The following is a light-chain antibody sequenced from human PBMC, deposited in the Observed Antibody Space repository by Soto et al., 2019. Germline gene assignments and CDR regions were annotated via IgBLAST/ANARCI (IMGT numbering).Light chain of an antibody. Sequence: EMVMTQSPATLSVSPGERATLSCRASQSVSSNLAWYQQKPGQAPTLLIYGASARATGIPVRFSGSRSGTEFTLTISSLQSEDFAVYYCQHYNNWPFTFGQGTKVDIK. V-gene: IGKV3-15*01. CDR2: GAS. CDR3: QHYNNWPFT. J-gene: IGKJ2*01. CDR1: QSVSSN.